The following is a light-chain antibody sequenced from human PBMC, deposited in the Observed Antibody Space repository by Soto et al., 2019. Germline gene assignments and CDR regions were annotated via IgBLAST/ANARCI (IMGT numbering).Light chain of an antibody. CDR3: QQSYGTPYT. CDR2: AAS. V-gene: IGKV1-39*01. J-gene: IGKJ2*01. Sequence: EMTQSPSSLSASVADRVTITCRASQSISNNLNWYQFKPGKAPKLLIYAASNLQSGVPSRFSGSGSGTDFALTISSLQPEDSATYYCQQSYGTPYTFGLGTKLEIK. CDR1: QSISNN.